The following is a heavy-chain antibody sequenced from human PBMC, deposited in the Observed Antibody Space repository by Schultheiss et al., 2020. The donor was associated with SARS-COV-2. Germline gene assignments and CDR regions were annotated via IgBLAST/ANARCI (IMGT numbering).Heavy chain of an antibody. CDR1: GGSISSGGYY. D-gene: IGHD1-7*01. V-gene: IGHV4-31*03. J-gene: IGHJ3*02. CDR2: IYYSGST. CDR3: ARAPLGTTAIDAFDI. Sequence: SETLSLTCTVSGGSISSGGYYWSWIRQHPGKGLEWIGYIYYSGSTYYNPSLKSRVTISVDRSKNQFSLKLSSVTAADTAVYYCARAPLGTTAIDAFDIWGQGTMVTVSS.